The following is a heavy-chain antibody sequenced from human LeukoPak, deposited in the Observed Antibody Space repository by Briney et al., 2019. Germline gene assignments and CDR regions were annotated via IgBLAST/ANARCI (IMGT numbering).Heavy chain of an antibody. V-gene: IGHV4-4*07. D-gene: IGHD3-10*01. CDR2: IYTRGST. Sequence: PETLSLTCTVSGGSISNDYWSWIRQAAGKELEWIGRIYTRGSTNYNRSLKSRVTISLDKSKKQFSLNLNSVTGADTAVYYCARGGTYGSGRNQHTTLDYWGQGTLVTVSS. CDR1: GGSISNDY. J-gene: IGHJ4*02. CDR3: ARGGTYGSGRNQHTTLDY.